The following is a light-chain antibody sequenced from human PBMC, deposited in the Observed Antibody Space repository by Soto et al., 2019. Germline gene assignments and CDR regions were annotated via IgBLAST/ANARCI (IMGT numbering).Light chain of an antibody. V-gene: IGKV3-15*01. CDR3: QQYNNWPPGT. J-gene: IGKJ1*01. CDR1: QSVSGN. CDR2: GAS. Sequence: EIVMTQSPAPLSVSPGERATLSCRASQSVSGNLAWYQQTPGQAPRLLIYGASTRATCIPARFSGSGSGTEFTLTISSLQSEDFAVYYFQQYNNWPPGTFGQGTKVEIK.